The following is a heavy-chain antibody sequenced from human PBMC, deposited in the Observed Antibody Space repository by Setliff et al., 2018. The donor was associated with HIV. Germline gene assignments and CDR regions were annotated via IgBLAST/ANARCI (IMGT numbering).Heavy chain of an antibody. CDR1: GFTFSNYA. Sequence: GGSLRLSCAASGFTFSNYAVSWVRQAPGEGLEWVSAILSTGERTFYADSVKGRFTISRDNSKNTVYLQMNSLRAEDTAEYYCAKDRRGITGTKSCAWFDPWGQGTLVTVSS. V-gene: IGHV3-23*01. J-gene: IGHJ5*02. CDR2: ILSTGERT. CDR3: AKDRRGITGTKSCAWFDP. D-gene: IGHD1-7*01.